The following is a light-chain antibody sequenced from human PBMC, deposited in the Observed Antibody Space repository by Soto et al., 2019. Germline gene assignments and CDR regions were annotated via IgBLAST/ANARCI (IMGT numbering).Light chain of an antibody. Sequence: DIQMTQSPSSLSASVGDRVTITCRASQGISNYLAWYQQKPGKVPKLLIYAASTLQSGVPSRFSGSGSGTDFNLTISSLQPEDVATYYCQKYNSASGTFGQGTRLEIK. CDR1: QGISNY. V-gene: IGKV1-27*01. CDR3: QKYNSASGT. CDR2: AAS. J-gene: IGKJ5*01.